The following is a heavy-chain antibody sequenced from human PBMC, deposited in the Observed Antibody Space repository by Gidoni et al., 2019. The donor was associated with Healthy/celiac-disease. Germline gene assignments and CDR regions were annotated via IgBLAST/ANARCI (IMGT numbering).Heavy chain of an antibody. CDR3: AKVWVYDYVWGSYPNIFDY. CDR1: GVTFSRDA. V-gene: IGHV3-23*01. Sequence: EGQLLESGGGVVQPGGSLIHSCAASGVTFSRDAMSWVRQAPGKGLEWVSAMSGSGGSTYYADSVKGRFTISRDNSKNTLYLQMNSLRAEDTAVYYCAKVWVYDYVWGSYPNIFDYWGQGTLVTVSS. CDR2: MSGSGGST. J-gene: IGHJ4*02. D-gene: IGHD3-16*01.